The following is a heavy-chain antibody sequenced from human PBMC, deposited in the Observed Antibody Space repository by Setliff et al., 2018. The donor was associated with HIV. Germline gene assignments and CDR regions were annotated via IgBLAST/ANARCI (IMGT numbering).Heavy chain of an antibody. CDR3: ARDRTAGYNYDYGY. J-gene: IGHJ4*02. CDR1: GYTFTRYF. Sequence: GASVKVSCKASGYTFTRYFMHCVRQAPGQGLEWLGMINAYNGNTNYAQELQGRVTMTRDTSTNTVYMDLSGLRSDDTAVYYCARDRTAGYNYDYGYWGQGTLVTVSS. V-gene: IGHV1-46*01. D-gene: IGHD3-16*01. CDR2: INAYNGNT.